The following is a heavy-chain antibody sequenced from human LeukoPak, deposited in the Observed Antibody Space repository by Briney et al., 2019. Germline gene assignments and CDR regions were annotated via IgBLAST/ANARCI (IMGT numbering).Heavy chain of an antibody. V-gene: IGHV3-30-3*01. J-gene: IGHJ6*03. CDR3: VRAFGGYDSQRFYYNMDV. D-gene: IGHD5-12*01. Sequence: GGSLRLSCAASGFTFSSYAMHWVRQAPGKGLEWVAVISYDGSNKYYADSVKGRFTISRDNSKNTLYLQTNSLRAEDTAVYYCVRAFGGYDSQRFYYNMDVWGKGTTVTVSS. CDR2: ISYDGSNK. CDR1: GFTFSSYA.